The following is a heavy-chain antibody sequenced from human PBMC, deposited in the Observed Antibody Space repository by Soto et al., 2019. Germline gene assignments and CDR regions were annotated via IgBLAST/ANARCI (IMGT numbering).Heavy chain of an antibody. CDR1: GGSISGYY. D-gene: IGHD2-21*02. CDR3: ARDLWGYCGTDCYPLDV. J-gene: IGHJ6*02. Sequence: SETLPLTCTVSGGSISGYYWIWIRQPPGKGLEWIGYMYNTGSTVYNPSFKSRVTISVDTSKNQFSLKLNSVTAADTAVYYFARDLWGYCGTDCYPLDVWGQGTTVTVSS. CDR2: MYNTGST. V-gene: IGHV4-59*01.